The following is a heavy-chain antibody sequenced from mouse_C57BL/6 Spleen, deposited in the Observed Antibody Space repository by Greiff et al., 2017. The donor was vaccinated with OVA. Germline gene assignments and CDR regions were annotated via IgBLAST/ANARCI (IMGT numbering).Heavy chain of an antibody. Sequence: EVQLQESGPGLVKPSQSLSLTCSVTGYSITSGYYWNWIRQFPGNKLEWMGYISYDGSNNYNPSLKNRISITRDTSKNQFFLKLNSVTTEDTATYYCASDGYDSYFDYWGQGTTLTVSS. D-gene: IGHD2-4*01. V-gene: IGHV3-6*01. CDR1: GYSITSGYY. J-gene: IGHJ2*01. CDR2: ISYDGSN. CDR3: ASDGYDSYFDY.